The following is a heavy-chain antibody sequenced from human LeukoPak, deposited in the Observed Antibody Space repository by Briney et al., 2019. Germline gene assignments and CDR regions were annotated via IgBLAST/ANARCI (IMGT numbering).Heavy chain of an antibody. J-gene: IGHJ6*03. D-gene: IGHD2-2*01. CDR3: ARDDIVVVPAATYYYMDV. CDR2: IWYDGSNK. Sequence: GGSLRLSCAASGFTFSSYDMYWVRQAPGKGLEGVAGIWYDGSNKYYADSVKGRFTISRDNSKNTLYLQMNSLRAEDTAVYYCARDDIVVVPAATYYYMDVWGKGTTVTVSS. CDR1: GFTFSSYD. V-gene: IGHV3-33*01.